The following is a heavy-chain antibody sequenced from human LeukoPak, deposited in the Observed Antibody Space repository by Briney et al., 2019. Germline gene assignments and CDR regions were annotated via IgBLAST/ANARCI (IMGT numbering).Heavy chain of an antibody. CDR1: GFTFSRYG. D-gene: IGHD1-26*01. Sequence: GGSLRLSCAASGFTFSRYGMSWVRQPPGRGLEWVSAISNSGDNTNYADSVKGRFTISRDNSKNTLFLQMNSLGAEDTAVYYCAKAYSGIYFRTFDFWGQGTLVPVSS. CDR3: AKAYSGIYFRTFDF. J-gene: IGHJ4*02. V-gene: IGHV3-23*01. CDR2: ISNSGDNT.